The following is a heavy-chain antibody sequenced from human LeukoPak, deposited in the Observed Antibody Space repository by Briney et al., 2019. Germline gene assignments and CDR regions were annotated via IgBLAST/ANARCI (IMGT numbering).Heavy chain of an antibody. J-gene: IGHJ4*02. CDR1: GFSTSY. V-gene: IGHV3-66*02. CDR3: ARDLWDATGY. D-gene: IGHD3-3*01. CDR2: IYSGDST. Sequence: GGSLRLSCAVSGFSTSYMSWVRQAPGQGLEWVSVIYSGDSTHYADSVKGRFTISRDISKNTLYLQMNSLRPEDTAVYHCARDLWDATGYWGQGTLVTVSS.